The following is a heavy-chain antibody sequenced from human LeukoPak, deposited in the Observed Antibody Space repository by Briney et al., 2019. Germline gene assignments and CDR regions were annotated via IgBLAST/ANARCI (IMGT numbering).Heavy chain of an antibody. CDR3: ARDWYDFWRGQKEYGMDV. D-gene: IGHD3-3*01. V-gene: IGHV1-69*04. CDR1: GGALSSYT. J-gene: IGHJ6*02. CDR2: IIPILGIA. Sequence: GASVKVSCKASGGALSSYTISWVRQAPGQGLEWMGRIIPILGIANYAQKFQGRVTITADKSTSTAYMELSSLRSEDTAVYYCARDWYDFWRGQKEYGMDVWGQGTTVTVSS.